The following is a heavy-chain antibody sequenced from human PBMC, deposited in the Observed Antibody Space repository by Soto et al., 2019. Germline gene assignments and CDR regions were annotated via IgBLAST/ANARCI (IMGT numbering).Heavy chain of an antibody. CDR1: GYMFTSYY. V-gene: IGHV1-46*01. Sequence: QVRLVQSGTEVKKPGASVKVSCQASGYMFTSYYIHWVRQAPGQGLEWVGIINPSGGKTSSAQNFQGSVTLSSDTSTNTVYMELSGLQSEDTAVYYCARELKDRRLVTYYSYFGIDVWGQGTTVTVS. CDR2: INPSGGKT. J-gene: IGHJ6*02. D-gene: IGHD5-18*01. CDR3: ARELKDRRLVTYYSYFGIDV.